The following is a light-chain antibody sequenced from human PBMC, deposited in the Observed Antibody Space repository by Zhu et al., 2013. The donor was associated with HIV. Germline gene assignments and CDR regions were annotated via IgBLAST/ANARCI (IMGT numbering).Light chain of an antibody. CDR2: DAS. CDR3: QQANSLLPTYT. Sequence: AIQLTQSPSSLSASVADRVTITCRANQDISTTLAWYQQKPGSAPKVLIYDASNLESGVPSRFSGSGSGTDFTLTISSLQPEDFATYYCQQANSLLPTYTFGQGTKLQIK. J-gene: IGKJ2*01. CDR1: QDISTT. V-gene: IGKV1-13*02.